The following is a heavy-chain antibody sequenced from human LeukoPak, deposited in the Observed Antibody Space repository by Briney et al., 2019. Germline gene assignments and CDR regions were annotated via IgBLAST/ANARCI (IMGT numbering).Heavy chain of an antibody. Sequence: GASVKVSCKASGYTFTSYHMHWVRQAPGQGLEWMGIINPSGRSTSYAQKFQGRVTMTRDMSTSTVYMELSSLRSEDTAVYYCARIPGRYCSSTSCYDAFDIWGQGTMVTVSS. D-gene: IGHD2-2*01. CDR3: ARIPGRYCSSTSCYDAFDI. V-gene: IGHV1-46*01. J-gene: IGHJ3*02. CDR2: INPSGRST. CDR1: GYTFTSYH.